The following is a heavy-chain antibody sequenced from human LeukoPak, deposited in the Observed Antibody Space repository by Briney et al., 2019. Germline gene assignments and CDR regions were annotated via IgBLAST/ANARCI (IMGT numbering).Heavy chain of an antibody. CDR1: GFTFSSYA. D-gene: IGHD6-19*01. J-gene: IGHJ4*02. V-gene: IGHV3-23*01. CDR2: ISGSGGST. CDR3: AQYSSGWYSVYDY. Sequence: PGGSLRLSCAASGFTFSSYAMSWVRQAPGEGLEGVSGISGSGGSTYYADSVKGRFTISRDNSKNTLYLQMSSLRAEDTAVYYCAQYSSGWYSVYDYWGQGTLVTVSS.